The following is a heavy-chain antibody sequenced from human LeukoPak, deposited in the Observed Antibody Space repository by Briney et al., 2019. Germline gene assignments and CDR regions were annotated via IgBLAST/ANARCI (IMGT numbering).Heavy chain of an antibody. Sequence: GGSLRLSCVVSGLTFSNFKMNWVRQAPGKGLEWVSYISDSGRTTFYADSVKGRFTISRDNAKNSLYLQMNSLRAEDTALYYCVKDYDSSGYYPHYWGQGTLVTVSS. CDR2: ISDSGRTT. CDR1: GLTFSNFK. V-gene: IGHV3-48*03. D-gene: IGHD3-22*01. J-gene: IGHJ4*02. CDR3: VKDYDSSGYYPHY.